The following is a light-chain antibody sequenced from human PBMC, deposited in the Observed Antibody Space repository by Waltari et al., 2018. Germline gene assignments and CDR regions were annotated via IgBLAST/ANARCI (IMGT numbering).Light chain of an antibody. CDR2: EVT. CDR3: YSYANGRV. Sequence: QSAPTQPASVSGSPGQSITISCTGTSSDIGSYDLVSWSQQHPGKAPKLMIYEVTKRPSGVSTRCSGSKSGNTASLTISGLQADDEADYYCYSYANGRVFGGGTKLTVL. V-gene: IGLV2-23*02. J-gene: IGLJ3*02. CDR1: SSDIGSYDL.